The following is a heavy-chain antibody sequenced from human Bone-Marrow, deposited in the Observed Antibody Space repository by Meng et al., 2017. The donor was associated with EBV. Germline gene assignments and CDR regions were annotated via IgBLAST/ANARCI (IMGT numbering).Heavy chain of an antibody. CDR3: AMGLATDFDY. CDR2: INPNSGGT. CDR1: GYPFTGYY. Sequence: QVHLVQVWAEVKKPWASLKVSCKASGYPFTGYYIHWVRQAPGQGLEWVGWINPNSGGTNYAEKFQGRVTMTRDTSITTAFMELSSLKSDDTAVYYCAMGLATDFDYWGQGTLVTVSS. D-gene: IGHD5-12*01. J-gene: IGHJ4*02. V-gene: IGHV1-2*02.